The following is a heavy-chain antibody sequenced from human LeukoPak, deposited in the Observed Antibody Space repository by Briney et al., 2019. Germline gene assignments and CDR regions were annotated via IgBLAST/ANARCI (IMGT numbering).Heavy chain of an antibody. Sequence: SQTLSLACGVSGYSISSGFYWGWIRQPPGKGLQWIGSLYYTGSAEYNPSLKSRLTMSMDKSKNQFSLKLNSVTAADTAVYYCARLWSGYNFDYWGQGTLVTVSS. CDR3: ARLWSGYNFDY. J-gene: IGHJ4*02. CDR2: LYYTGSA. D-gene: IGHD5-24*01. CDR1: GYSISSGFY. V-gene: IGHV4-38-2*01.